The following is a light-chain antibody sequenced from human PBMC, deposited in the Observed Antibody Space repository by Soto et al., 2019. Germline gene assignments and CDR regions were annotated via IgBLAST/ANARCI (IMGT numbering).Light chain of an antibody. CDR1: QRLVSV. CDR2: TAY. J-gene: IGKJ3*01. V-gene: IGKV1-39*01. CDR3: QQTYSAPFT. Sequence: DIQMTQCPSSLSASVGDSVTLTCRARQRLVSVLNWYQQAPGRAPKLLISTAYKLQSGVPSRLSGSEYGTEFTLNISSLQPEDFAIYFCQQTYSAPFTFGPGTKVDVK.